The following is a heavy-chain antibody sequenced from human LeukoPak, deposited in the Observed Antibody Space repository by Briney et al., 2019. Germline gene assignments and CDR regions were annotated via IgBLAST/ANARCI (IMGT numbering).Heavy chain of an antibody. J-gene: IGHJ5*02. CDR2: INTHGSST. CDR1: GFTFSRYW. CDR3: ARDGADILRRGNNWFDP. Sequence: VRSLRLSCAPPGFTFSRYWMHLVRQAPGKGLVWASRINTHGSSTSYADSVKGRFTISRDNAKNTLYLHMNTLRAEATPVYYCARDGADILRRGNNWFDPWGQGTLVTVFS. D-gene: IGHD3-16*02. V-gene: IGHV3-74*01.